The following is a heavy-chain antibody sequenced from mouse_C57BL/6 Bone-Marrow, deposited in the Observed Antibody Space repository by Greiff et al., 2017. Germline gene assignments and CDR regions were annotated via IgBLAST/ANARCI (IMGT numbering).Heavy chain of an antibody. CDR1: GFTFSDYG. D-gene: IGHD3-2*02. V-gene: IGHV5-17*01. J-gene: IGHJ3*01. Sequence: EVKLQESGGGLVKPGGSLKLSCAASGFTFSDYGMHWVRQAPEKGLEWVAYISSGSSTIYYADTVKGRFTISRDNAKNTLFLQMTSLRSEDTAMDDCAKDISGPFAYWGQGTLVTVSA. CDR3: AKDISGPFAY. CDR2: ISSGSSTI.